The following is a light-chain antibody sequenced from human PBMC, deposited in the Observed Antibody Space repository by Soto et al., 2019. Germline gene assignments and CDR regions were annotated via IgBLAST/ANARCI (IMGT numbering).Light chain of an antibody. Sequence: EVVLTQSPGTLSLSPGERATLSCRASQSVRSGYFAWYQQKPGQAPRLLIVGASSRATGIPDRFSGGRSGTDFTLTISRLEPEDFALYYCHQYGNSPLTFGGGTTVEIK. CDR2: GAS. V-gene: IGKV3-20*01. CDR3: HQYGNSPLT. CDR1: QSVRSGY. J-gene: IGKJ4*01.